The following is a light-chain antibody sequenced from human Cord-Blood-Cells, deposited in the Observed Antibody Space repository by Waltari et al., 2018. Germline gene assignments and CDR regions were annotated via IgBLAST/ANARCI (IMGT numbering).Light chain of an antibody. V-gene: IGKV1-33*01. CDR2: DAS. CDR1: QDISNY. CDR3: QQYDNLPVT. J-gene: IGKJ4*01. Sequence: DIQRTQSPSSLSASVGDRVTITCQGSQDISNYLNWYKQKPRKAPKLLIYDASNVETGVPSRFSGSGSGKDFTFAIRSLQPEAIAPYNCQQYDNLPVTFGGGTKVEI.